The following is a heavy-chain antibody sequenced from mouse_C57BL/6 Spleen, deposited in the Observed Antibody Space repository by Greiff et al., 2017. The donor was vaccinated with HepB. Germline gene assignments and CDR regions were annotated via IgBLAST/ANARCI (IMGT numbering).Heavy chain of an antibody. Sequence: EVQLQQSGPELVKPGASVKISCKASGYTFTDYYMNWVKQSHGKSLEWIGDINPNTGGTSYNQKFKGKATLTVDKSSSTSYMELRSLTSEDSAVYYCARSGLWSNSCMAYWGQGTLVTVSA. V-gene: IGHV1-26*01. D-gene: IGHD4-1*01. CDR3: ARSGLWSNSCMAY. CDR1: GYTFTDYY. J-gene: IGHJ3*01. CDR2: INPNTGGT.